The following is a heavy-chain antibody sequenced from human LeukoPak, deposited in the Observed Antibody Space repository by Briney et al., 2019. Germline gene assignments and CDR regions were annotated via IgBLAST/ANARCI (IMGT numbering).Heavy chain of an antibody. Sequence: GGSLRLSCAASGFTFSSYGMHWVRQAPGKGLEWVAFIRYDGSNKYYADSVKGRFTISRDNSKNTLYLQMNSLRAEDTAVYYCAKEVNYGDYLYFDYWGQGTLVTVSS. CDR2: IRYDGSNK. V-gene: IGHV3-30*02. CDR3: AKEVNYGDYLYFDY. CDR1: GFTFSSYG. D-gene: IGHD4-17*01. J-gene: IGHJ4*02.